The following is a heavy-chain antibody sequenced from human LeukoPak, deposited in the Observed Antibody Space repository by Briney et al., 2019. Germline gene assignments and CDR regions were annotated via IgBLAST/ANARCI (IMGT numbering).Heavy chain of an antibody. CDR3: ARRQEWLLEYYFDY. D-gene: IGHD3-3*01. J-gene: IGHJ4*02. Sequence: GGSLRLSCAASGFTFSSYAMHWVRQAPGKGLEWVAVISYDGSNKYYADSVKGRFTISRDNSKNTLYLQKNSLRAEDTAVYYCARRQEWLLEYYFDYWGQGTLVTVSS. CDR2: ISYDGSNK. V-gene: IGHV3-30*04. CDR1: GFTFSSYA.